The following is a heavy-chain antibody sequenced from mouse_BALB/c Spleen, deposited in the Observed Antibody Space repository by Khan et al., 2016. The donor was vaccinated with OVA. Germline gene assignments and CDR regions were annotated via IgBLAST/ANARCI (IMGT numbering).Heavy chain of an antibody. J-gene: IGHJ4*01. Sequence: QVQLQQSGAEPARPGASVKMSCKASGYTFTSNTMHWVKQRPGQGLEWIGYINPSSGYTNYNQKFNDQATLTADKSSSTAYMPLSSLTSEDSAVNYCASRTTAYAMDYWGQGTSVTVSS. CDR3: ASRTTAYAMDY. D-gene: IGHD2-12*01. CDR2: INPSSGYT. V-gene: IGHV1-4*01. CDR1: GYTFTSNT.